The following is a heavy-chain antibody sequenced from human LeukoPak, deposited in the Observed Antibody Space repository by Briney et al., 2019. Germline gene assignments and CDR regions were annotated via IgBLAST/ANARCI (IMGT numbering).Heavy chain of an antibody. CDR3: ATYRQVLLPFES. D-gene: IGHD2-8*02. J-gene: IGHJ4*02. Sequence: GGSLRLSCEASGFTFSTFAMIWVLQPPGKGLEWVSSIFPSGGEIHYADSARGRFTISRDNSKSTLSLQMNSLRAEDAAIYYRATYRQVLLPFESWGQGTLVTVSS. CDR1: GFTFSTFA. CDR2: IFPSGGEI. V-gene: IGHV3-23*01.